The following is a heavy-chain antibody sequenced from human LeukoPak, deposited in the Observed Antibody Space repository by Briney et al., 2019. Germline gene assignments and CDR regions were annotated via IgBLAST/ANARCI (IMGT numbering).Heavy chain of an antibody. J-gene: IGHJ6*02. CDR3: ARALPDFGTYYYGSGARRGMDV. CDR2: INWNGGST. D-gene: IGHD3-10*01. CDR1: GFTFDDYG. V-gene: IGHV3-20*04. Sequence: GGSLRLSCAASGFTFDDYGMSWVRQAPGKGLECVLGINWNGGSTGYADSVKGRFTISRDNAKNSLYLQMNSLRAEDTALYYCARALPDFGTYYYGSGARRGMDVWGQGTTVTVSS.